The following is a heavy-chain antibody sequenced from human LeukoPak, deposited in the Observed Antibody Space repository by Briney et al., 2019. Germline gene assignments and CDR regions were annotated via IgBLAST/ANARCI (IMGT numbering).Heavy chain of an antibody. CDR2: IYHSGST. J-gene: IGHJ6*04. Sequence: SQTLSLTCTVSGGSISSGDYYWSWIRQPPGKGLEWIGYIYHSGSTYYNPSLKSRVTISVDTSKNQFSLKLSSVTAADTAVYYCARDRNYYGSGSSGMDVWGKGTTVTVSS. CDR3: ARDRNYYGSGSSGMDV. D-gene: IGHD3-10*01. CDR1: GGSISSGDYY. V-gene: IGHV4-30-4*01.